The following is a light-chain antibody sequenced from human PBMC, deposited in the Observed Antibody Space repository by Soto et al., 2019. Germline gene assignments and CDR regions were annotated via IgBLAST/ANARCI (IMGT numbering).Light chain of an antibody. V-gene: IGKV3-11*01. Sequence: EIVLTQSPATLSLSPGERATLSCRASQSFSSYLAWYQQKPGQAPRLLIYDASKRATGIPARFSGRGSGTDFTLTIISLEPEDFAFYCCQQRSNWPPVITFGQGTRLEIK. CDR1: QSFSSY. J-gene: IGKJ5*01. CDR3: QQRSNWPPVIT. CDR2: DAS.